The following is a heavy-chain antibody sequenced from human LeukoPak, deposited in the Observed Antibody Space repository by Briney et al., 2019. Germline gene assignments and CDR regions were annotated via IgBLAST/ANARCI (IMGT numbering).Heavy chain of an antibody. D-gene: IGHD2-15*01. Sequence: GGSLRLSCAASGFTFSNAWMIWVPQARGKGLEWVVRIKRKTDGGITDYAAPVKDRFTISRDDSKNTLYLQMNSLKTEDTAVYYCTTSLYCSGGSCYSIDYCGQETLGTASS. CDR1: GFTFSNAW. CDR2: IKRKTDGGIT. J-gene: IGHJ4*02. V-gene: IGHV3-15*01. CDR3: TTSLYCSGGSCYSIDY.